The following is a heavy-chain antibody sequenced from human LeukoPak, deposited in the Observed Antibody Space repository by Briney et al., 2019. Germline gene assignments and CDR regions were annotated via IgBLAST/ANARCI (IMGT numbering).Heavy chain of an antibody. V-gene: IGHV4-59*01. J-gene: IGHJ3*02. Sequence: PSETLSLTCTVSGGSMRSYYWSWIRQPPGKGLEWIGYLYNSGSTNYNPSLKSRLTISVDMSKNQLSLKLSSVTAADTAVYYCARGVTSPLDAFDIWGQGTTVTVSS. D-gene: IGHD1-26*01. CDR3: ARGVTSPLDAFDI. CDR2: LYNSGST. CDR1: GGSMRSYY.